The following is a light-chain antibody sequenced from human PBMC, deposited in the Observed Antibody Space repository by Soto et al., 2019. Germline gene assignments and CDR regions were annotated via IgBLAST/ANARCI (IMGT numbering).Light chain of an antibody. CDR1: SSDVGAYNY. CDR2: EVS. Sequence: QSALTQPASVSGSPGQSITISCTGTSSDVGAYNYVSWYQQHPGKAPKLMIYEVSNRPSGVSNRFSGSKSGNTASLTISGLQAEAEGDYYCSSYTSGSTGVFGGGTKLTVL. V-gene: IGLV2-14*01. CDR3: SSYTSGSTGV. J-gene: IGLJ3*02.